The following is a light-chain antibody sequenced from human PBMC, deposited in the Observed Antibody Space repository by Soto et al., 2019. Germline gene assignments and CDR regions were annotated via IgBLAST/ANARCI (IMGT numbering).Light chain of an antibody. Sequence: DIQMTQSPSSLSASVGDRVTITCRAGQSISSYLNWYQQKPGKAPKLLIYAASNLQSGVPSRFSGSGSGTEFTLTISSLQPGHSATEDCQQRYRTPPEYTFGQGTKLEIK. CDR1: QSISSY. CDR3: QQRYRTPPEYT. V-gene: IGKV1-39*01. J-gene: IGKJ2*01. CDR2: AAS.